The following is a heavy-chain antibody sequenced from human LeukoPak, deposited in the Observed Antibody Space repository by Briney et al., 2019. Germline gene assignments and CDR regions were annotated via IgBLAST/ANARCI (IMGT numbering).Heavy chain of an antibody. Sequence: SGPTLVKPTQTLTLTCTVSGFSLNTRGVGVGWIRQAPGQALEWLAFIFWGEDKRYSPSVKSRLTITKDTSKNQVVLTMTKMDPVDTATYYCARRKFEILTAFSLENWYFDLWGRGTLVTVSS. CDR1: GFSLNTRGVG. V-gene: IGHV2-5*02. CDR2: IFWGEDK. D-gene: IGHD3-9*01. CDR3: ARRKFEILTAFSLENWYFDL. J-gene: IGHJ2*01.